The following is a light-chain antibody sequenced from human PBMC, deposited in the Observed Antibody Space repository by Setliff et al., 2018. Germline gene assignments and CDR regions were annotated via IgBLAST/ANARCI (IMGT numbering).Light chain of an antibody. CDR3: SSYTSTTTEV. V-gene: IGLV2-14*01. Sequence: QSVLTQPASVSGSPGQSITISCTGTSVDVGSYNYVSWYQQHPGKAPKLMIYDVTKRPSGVSNRFSGSKSGHTASLTISGLQAEDEADYYCSSYTSTTTEVFGTGTKVTVL. CDR1: SVDVGSYNY. J-gene: IGLJ1*01. CDR2: DVT.